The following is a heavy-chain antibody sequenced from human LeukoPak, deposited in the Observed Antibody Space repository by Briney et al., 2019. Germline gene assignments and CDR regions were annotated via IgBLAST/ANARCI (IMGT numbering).Heavy chain of an antibody. Sequence: ASVKVSCKASGYTFTDYYMHWVRLAPGQGLEWLGWINPNSGGTSYAQKFQGRVTMTRDTSISTAYMEVSRLRSDDTAVYYCATMGATNFDHWGQGTLVTVSS. J-gene: IGHJ4*02. CDR1: GYTFTDYY. D-gene: IGHD1-26*01. V-gene: IGHV1-2*02. CDR3: ATMGATNFDH. CDR2: INPNSGGT.